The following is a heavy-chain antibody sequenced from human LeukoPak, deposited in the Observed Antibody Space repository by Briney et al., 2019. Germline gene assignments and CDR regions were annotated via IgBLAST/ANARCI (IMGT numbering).Heavy chain of an antibody. CDR2: ISGDGGSS. CDR1: GFTFDDYA. V-gene: IGHV3-43*02. CDR3: AAGRVEMATVSYYYGMDV. Sequence: GGSLRLSCAASGFTFDDYAMHWVRQAPGKGLEWVSLISGDGGSSYYPDSVKGRFTISRDNSKNSLYLRMNSLRTEDTALYYCAAGRVEMATVSYYYGMDVWGQGTTVTVSS. J-gene: IGHJ6*02. D-gene: IGHD5-24*01.